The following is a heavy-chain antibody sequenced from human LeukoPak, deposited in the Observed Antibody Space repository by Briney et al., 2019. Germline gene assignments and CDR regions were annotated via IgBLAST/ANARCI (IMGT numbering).Heavy chain of an antibody. V-gene: IGHV3-48*03. D-gene: IGHD1-20*01. Sequence: GGSLRLSCAASGFTFSSYEMNWVRQAPGKGLEWVSYISSSGSTIYYADSVKGRFTISRDNAKNSLYLQMNSLRAEDTAVYYCASLTGTTWVIDYWGQGTLVTVSP. CDR2: ISSSGSTI. J-gene: IGHJ4*02. CDR3: ASLTGTTWVIDY. CDR1: GFTFSSYE.